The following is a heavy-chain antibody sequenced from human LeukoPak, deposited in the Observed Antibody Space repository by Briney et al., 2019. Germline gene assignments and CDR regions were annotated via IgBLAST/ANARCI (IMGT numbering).Heavy chain of an antibody. Sequence: GGSLRLSCAASGFTFSSYNMNWVRQAPGKGLEWVSAISGSGGSTYYADSVKGRFTISRDNSKNTLYLQMNSLRAEDTAVYYCAKDRITMVRGVITLFDYWGQGTLVTVSS. V-gene: IGHV3-23*01. J-gene: IGHJ4*02. CDR1: GFTFSSYN. CDR2: ISGSGGST. CDR3: AKDRITMVRGVITLFDY. D-gene: IGHD3-10*01.